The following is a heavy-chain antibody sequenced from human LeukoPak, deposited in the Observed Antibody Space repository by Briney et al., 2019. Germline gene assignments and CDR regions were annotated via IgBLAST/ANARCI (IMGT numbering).Heavy chain of an antibody. J-gene: IGHJ4*02. CDR2: IYYSGST. CDR1: GGSISSYY. D-gene: IGHD3-22*01. CDR3: ARGSKIGSSFDY. V-gene: IGHV4-59*12. Sequence: SETLSLTCTVSGGSISSYYWSWIQQPPGKGLEWIGYIYYSGSTNYNPSLKSRVTMSVDTSKNQFSLKLSSVTAADTAVYYCARGSKIGSSFDYWGQGTLVTVSS.